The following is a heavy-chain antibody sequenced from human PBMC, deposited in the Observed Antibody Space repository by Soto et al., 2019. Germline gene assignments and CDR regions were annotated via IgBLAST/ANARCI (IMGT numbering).Heavy chain of an antibody. V-gene: IGHV3-23*01. Sequence: PGGSLGLSCSSSVFTFSSYAMHWVRQAPGKGLEWVSVISGSGGSTYYADSVKGRFTISRDNSKNTLYLQMSSLRAEDTAVYYCAKDTTSYHYDRRGHIAYWGQGTMVTVSS. CDR2: ISGSGGST. CDR1: VFTFSSYA. D-gene: IGHD3-22*01. CDR3: AKDTTSYHYDRRGHIAY. J-gene: IGHJ4*01.